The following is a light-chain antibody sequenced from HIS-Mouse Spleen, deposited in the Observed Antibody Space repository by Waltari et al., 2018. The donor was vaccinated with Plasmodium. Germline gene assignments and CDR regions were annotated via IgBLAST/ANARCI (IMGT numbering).Light chain of an antibody. V-gene: IGLV3-10*01. J-gene: IGLJ3*02. CDR2: EDS. CDR1: ALPKKY. CDR3: YSTDSSGNHRV. Sequence: SSELTQPPSVSVSPGQTARITCSGDALPKKYAYWYKQKSGQAPVLVIYEDSKRPSGIPERFSGSSSGTMATLTISGAQVEDEADYYCYSTDSSGNHRVFGGGTKLTVL.